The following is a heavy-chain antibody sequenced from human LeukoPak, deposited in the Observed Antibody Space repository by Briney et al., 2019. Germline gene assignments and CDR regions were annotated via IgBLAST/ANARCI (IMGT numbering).Heavy chain of an antibody. J-gene: IGHJ4*02. CDR3: VSSLGYSSSWYLGDFDY. D-gene: IGHD6-13*01. CDR2: VIPILGIA. CDR1: GGTFSSYT. V-gene: IGHV1-69*02. Sequence: SVKVSCKASGGTFSSYTISWVRQAPGQGLEWMGRVIPILGIANYAQKFQGRVTITADKSTSTAYMELSSLRSEDTAVYYCVSSLGYSSSWYLGDFDYWGQGTLVTVSS.